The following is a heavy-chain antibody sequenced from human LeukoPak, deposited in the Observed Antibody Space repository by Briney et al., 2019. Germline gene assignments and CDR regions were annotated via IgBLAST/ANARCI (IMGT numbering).Heavy chain of an antibody. CDR2: INAGNGNT. CDR1: GYPFTSYA. D-gene: IGHD3-10*01. Sequence: GASVKVSCKASGYPFTSYAMHWVRQAPGQRLEWMGWINAGNGNTKYSQKFQGRVTITRDTSASTAYMELSSLRSEDTAVYYCATNLWFGELWFDYWGQGTLVTVSS. J-gene: IGHJ4*02. V-gene: IGHV1-3*01. CDR3: ATNLWFGELWFDY.